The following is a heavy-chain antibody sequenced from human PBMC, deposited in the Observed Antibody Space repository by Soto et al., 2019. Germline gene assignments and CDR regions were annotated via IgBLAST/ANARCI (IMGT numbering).Heavy chain of an antibody. CDR1: GGSISSSYYY. J-gene: IGHJ4*02. Sequence: QLQLQESGPGLVKPSETLSLTCTVSGGSISSSYYYWGWIRQPPGKGLEWIGSIYYSGGTYYSPSLKSRVTMSVDTSKNQFSLKLSSVTAADTAVYYCARPSGSYLYYFDYWGQGTLLTVSS. D-gene: IGHD1-26*01. V-gene: IGHV4-39*01. CDR2: IYYSGGT. CDR3: ARPSGSYLYYFDY.